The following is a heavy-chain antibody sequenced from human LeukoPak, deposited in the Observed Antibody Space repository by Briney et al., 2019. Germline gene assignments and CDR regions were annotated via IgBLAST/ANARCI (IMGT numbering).Heavy chain of an antibody. J-gene: IGHJ3*02. CDR1: GFTFDDYA. CDR2: ISWNSGSI. CDR3: AKDSILGAFDI. Sequence: PGGSLRLSCAASGFTFDDYAMHWVRQAPGKGLDWVSGISWNSGSIGYADSVKGRFTISRDNAKNSLYLQMNSLRAEDMALYYCAKDSILGAFDIWGQGTMVTVSS. D-gene: IGHD1-26*01. V-gene: IGHV3-9*03.